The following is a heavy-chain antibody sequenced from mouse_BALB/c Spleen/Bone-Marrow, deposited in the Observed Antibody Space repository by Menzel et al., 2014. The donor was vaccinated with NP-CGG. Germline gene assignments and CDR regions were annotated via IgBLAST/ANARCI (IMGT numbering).Heavy chain of an antibody. CDR3: ATQNFDY. J-gene: IGHJ2*01. CDR2: ISGGGSYW. Sequence: EVKLEESGGGLVKPGGTLKLSCTVSGFTFSSYGMPWVRQTPEKRLEWVATISGGGSYWYYPDSVQGRITISRDNAKNSLYLQMSSLRSEDTALYYCATQNFDYWGQGTTLTVSS. V-gene: IGHV5-9-2*01. CDR1: GFTFSSYG.